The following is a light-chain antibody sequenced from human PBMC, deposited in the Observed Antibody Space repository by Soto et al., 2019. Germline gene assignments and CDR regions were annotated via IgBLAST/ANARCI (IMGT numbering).Light chain of an antibody. J-gene: IGKJ1*01. V-gene: IGKV3-20*01. CDR3: QQYASSPPCT. Sequence: EIVLTQSPGTLSLSPGERATLSCRASQRVSSGYLGWYQQRPGQAPRLLLYGASNRAAGIPDRFSGRGSETDFTLTISRLEPEDFAVYYCQQYASSPPCTFGQGTKVEIK. CDR1: QRVSSGY. CDR2: GAS.